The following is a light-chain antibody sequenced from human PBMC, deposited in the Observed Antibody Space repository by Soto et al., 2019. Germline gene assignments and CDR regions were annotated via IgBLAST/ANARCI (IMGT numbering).Light chain of an antibody. CDR2: AAS. Sequence: DVQMTQSPSTLAASVGDRVTITCRASENIKNWLAWYQQTPGKAPKLLIYAASTLQSGVPSRFSGSGSGTDFTLTISCLQSEDFATYYCQQYYSYPQTFGQGTKVDIK. CDR1: ENIKNW. J-gene: IGKJ1*01. V-gene: IGKV1-5*01. CDR3: QQYYSYPQT.